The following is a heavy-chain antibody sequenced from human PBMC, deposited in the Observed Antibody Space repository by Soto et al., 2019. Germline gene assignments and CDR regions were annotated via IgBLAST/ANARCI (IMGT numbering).Heavy chain of an antibody. V-gene: IGHV4-30-2*01. CDR3: VRDRLNWFDP. CDR2: IYHGGST. J-gene: IGHJ5*02. Sequence: WTWIRQPPGKGLEFVASIYHGGSTFYNPSLRSRVTMSRDSSKNQLSLKLTSVTAADTAVYYCVRDRLNWFDPWGQGLQVTVSS.